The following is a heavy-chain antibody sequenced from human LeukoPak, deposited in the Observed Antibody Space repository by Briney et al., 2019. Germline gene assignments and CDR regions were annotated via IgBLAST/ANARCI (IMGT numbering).Heavy chain of an antibody. V-gene: IGHV4-4*07. CDR1: GGSISRYY. CDR2: IYSRGST. Sequence: SETLSLTCTVSGGSISRYYWRWIRQPAGKGLVWIGRIYSRGSTVYNPSLKSRVTMSVDPSQNKSFLTLSSLTASGTAVYYCARDSGTTGEVKLDPWGQGTLVTVSS. CDR3: ARDSGTTGEVKLDP. J-gene: IGHJ5*02. D-gene: IGHD3-10*01.